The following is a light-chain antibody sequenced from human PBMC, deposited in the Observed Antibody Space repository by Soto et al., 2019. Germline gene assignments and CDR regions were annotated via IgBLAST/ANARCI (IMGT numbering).Light chain of an antibody. CDR1: SSDVGGYNY. CDR2: EVS. V-gene: IGLV2-14*01. Sequence: QSALTQPAAVSRSPGQSITISCTGTSSDVGGYNYVSWSQQHPGKAPQLMIYEVSNRPSGVSNRFSGSKSGNTASLTISGLQAEDEADYYCRSYTSSSTYVFGTGTKVTVL. J-gene: IGLJ1*01. CDR3: RSYTSSSTYV.